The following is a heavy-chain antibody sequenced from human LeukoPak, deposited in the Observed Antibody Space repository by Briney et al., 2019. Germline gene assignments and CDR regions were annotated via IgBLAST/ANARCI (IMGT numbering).Heavy chain of an antibody. V-gene: IGHV4-39*01. D-gene: IGHD6-13*01. J-gene: IGHJ5*02. CDR1: GGSITITNYY. CDR3: ARQGSSWYEGWFDP. Sequence: SETLSLTCTVSGGSITITNYYWGWIRQPPGKGLEWVGNIYYDGSTYYNPSLKSRVTISVDTSKNQFSLKLSSVTAADTAVYYCARQGSSWYEGWFDPWGQGTLVTVSS. CDR2: IYYDGST.